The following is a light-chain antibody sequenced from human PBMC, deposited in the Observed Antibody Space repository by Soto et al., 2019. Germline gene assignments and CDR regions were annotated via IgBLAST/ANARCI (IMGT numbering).Light chain of an antibody. CDR3: QQYNNWPPWT. CDR1: QSVSSN. Sequence: EIVMTQSPATLSVSPGERATLSCRASQSVSSNLAWYQQKPGQAPRLLIYVASTRATGIPARFSGSGSGTEFNLTISSLQSEDFAVYCCQQYNNWPPWTFGQGTKVEIK. V-gene: IGKV3-15*01. CDR2: VAS. J-gene: IGKJ1*01.